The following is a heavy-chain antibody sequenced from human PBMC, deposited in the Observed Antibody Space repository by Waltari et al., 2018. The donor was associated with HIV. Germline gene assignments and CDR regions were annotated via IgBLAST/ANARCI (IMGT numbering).Heavy chain of an antibody. CDR3: ARDTMVRASYDMDV. D-gene: IGHD3-10*01. J-gene: IGHJ4*02. CDR2: ISNSGATM. Sequence: QVQLVESGGGLVKPGGSLRLSCAASGFSFSDYYMTWIRRAPGKGLDWVSYISNSGATMYYADSVKGRFTISRDNAKNSLYLQMNSLRVEDTAVYYCARDTMVRASYDMDVWGQGSLVTVSS. V-gene: IGHV3-11*01. CDR1: GFSFSDYY.